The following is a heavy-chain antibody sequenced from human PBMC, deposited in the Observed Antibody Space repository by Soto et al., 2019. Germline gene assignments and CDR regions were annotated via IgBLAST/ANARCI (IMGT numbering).Heavy chain of an antibody. CDR2: ISAYNGNT. V-gene: IGHV1-18*01. D-gene: IGHD3-22*01. Sequence: ASVKVSCKASGYTFTSYGISWVRQAPGQGLEWMGWISAYNGNTNYAQKLQGRVTMTTDTSTSTAYMELRSLRSDDTAVYYCAREGITMIVVVTPRYYGMDVWGQRTTVTVSS. J-gene: IGHJ6*02. CDR3: AREGITMIVVVTPRYYGMDV. CDR1: GYTFTSYG.